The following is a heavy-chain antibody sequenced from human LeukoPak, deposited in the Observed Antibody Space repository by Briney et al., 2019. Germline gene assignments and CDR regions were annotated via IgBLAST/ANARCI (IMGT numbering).Heavy chain of an antibody. CDR3: ARVRDYYANSDYSDY. D-gene: IGHD3-22*01. CDR1: GYTFTSYY. J-gene: IGHJ4*02. CDR2: VSDYNAKT. Sequence: ASMKVSCKTSGYTFTSYYVSWVRQAPGQGLEWMGWVSDYNAKTKYVQKFQGRITMTIDTSTTTAYMELRSLTSDDTAVYYCARVRDYYANSDYSDYWGQGTLVTVSS. V-gene: IGHV1-18*04.